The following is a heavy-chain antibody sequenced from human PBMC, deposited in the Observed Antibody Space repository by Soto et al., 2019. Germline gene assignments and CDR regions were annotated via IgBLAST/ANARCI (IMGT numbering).Heavy chain of an antibody. CDR2: MNPNSGNT. D-gene: IGHD6-19*01. Sequence: QVQLVQSGAEVKKPGASVKVSCKASGYTFTSYDINWVRQATGQGLEWMGWMNPNSGNTGYAQKFQGRVTMTRNTSISTAYMELGSLRSDDTAVYYCARDSGWGVSGRNDRVYWGQGTLVTVSS. J-gene: IGHJ4*02. CDR1: GYTFTSYD. CDR3: ARDSGWGVSGRNDRVY. V-gene: IGHV1-8*01.